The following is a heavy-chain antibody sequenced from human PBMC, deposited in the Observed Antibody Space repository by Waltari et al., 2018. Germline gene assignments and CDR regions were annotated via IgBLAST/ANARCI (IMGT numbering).Heavy chain of an antibody. D-gene: IGHD3-10*01. CDR3: ARDGYGSGSYGI. CDR1: GYTFTSYY. Sequence: QVQLVQSGAEVKKPGASVKVSCKASGYTFTSYYMHWVRQAPGQGLGWMGIINPRGGSTSYAQKFQGRVTMTRDTSTSTVYMELSSLRSEDTAVYYCARDGYGSGSYGIWGQGTMVTVSS. J-gene: IGHJ3*02. CDR2: INPRGGST. V-gene: IGHV1-46*01.